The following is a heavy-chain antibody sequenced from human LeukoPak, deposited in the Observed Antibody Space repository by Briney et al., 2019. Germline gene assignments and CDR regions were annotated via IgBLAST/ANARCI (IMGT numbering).Heavy chain of an antibody. Sequence: PGGSLRLSCVASGFTFSDYWMHWVRQVPEKGLEWVARINRDGTTRSCADSVWGRFTISRDNAQNTVYLQMNSLKVDDTAVYFCAREFVVVSTPWDNFDYWGQGTLSPSPQ. CDR3: AREFVVVSTPWDNFDY. V-gene: IGHV3-74*01. CDR2: INRDGTTR. J-gene: IGHJ4*02. CDR1: GFTFSDYW. D-gene: IGHD2-21*01.